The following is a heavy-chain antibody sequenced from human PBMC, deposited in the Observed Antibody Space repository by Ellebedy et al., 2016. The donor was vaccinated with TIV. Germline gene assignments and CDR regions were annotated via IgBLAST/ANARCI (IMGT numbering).Heavy chain of an antibody. J-gene: IGHJ5*02. CDR3: ARGRGTSLSGWFDP. CDR1: GGSFSGYY. Sequence: SETLSLXXAVYGGSFSGYYWSWIRQPPGKGLEWIGEINHSGSTNYNPSLKSRVTISVDTSKNQFSLKLSSVTAADTAVYYCARGRGTSLSGWFDPWGQGTLVTVSS. D-gene: IGHD2-2*01. CDR2: INHSGST. V-gene: IGHV4-34*01.